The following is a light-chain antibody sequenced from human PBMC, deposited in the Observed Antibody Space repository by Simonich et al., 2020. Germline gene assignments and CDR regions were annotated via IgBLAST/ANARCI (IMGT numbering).Light chain of an antibody. J-gene: IGLJ2*01. Sequence: QSALTQPRSVSGSPGQSVTISCTGTSSVVGGYNYVSWYQQHPGKAPKLMIYDVSKRPSGFPDRFSGSKSGNTASLTISGLQAEDEADYYCCSYAGSYTLVFGGGTKLTVL. CDR2: DVS. V-gene: IGLV2-11*01. CDR1: SSVVGGYNY. CDR3: CSYAGSYTLV.